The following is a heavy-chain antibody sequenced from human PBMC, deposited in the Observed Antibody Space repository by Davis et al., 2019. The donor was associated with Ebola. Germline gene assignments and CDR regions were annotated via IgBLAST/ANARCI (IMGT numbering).Heavy chain of an antibody. CDR1: GYTFTSYG. J-gene: IGHJ4*02. D-gene: IGHD3-16*02. CDR3: ARGRPLGY. Sequence: AASVKVSCKASGYTFTSYGISWVRQAPGQGLEWMGGMNPYSGNTNYAQKLQGRVTVTTDTSTSTAYMELRSLRSDDTAVYYCARGRPLGYWGQGTLVTVSS. V-gene: IGHV1-18*01. CDR2: MNPYSGNT.